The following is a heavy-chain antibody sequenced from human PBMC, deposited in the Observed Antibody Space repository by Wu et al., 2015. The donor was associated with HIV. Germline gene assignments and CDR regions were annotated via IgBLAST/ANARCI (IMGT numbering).Heavy chain of an antibody. Sequence: QVQLVQSGAEVKKPGSSVKVSCKASGGTFSSYAITWVRQAPGQGLEWMGGIIPIFGTANYAQKFQGRVTITTDESTSTAYMELSSLRSEDTAVYYCARGWGGYSYGYPDAFDIWGQGTMVTVSS. CDR2: IIPIFGTA. CDR1: GGTFSSYA. J-gene: IGHJ3*02. CDR3: ARGWGGYSYGYPDAFDI. D-gene: IGHD5-18*01. V-gene: IGHV1-69*05.